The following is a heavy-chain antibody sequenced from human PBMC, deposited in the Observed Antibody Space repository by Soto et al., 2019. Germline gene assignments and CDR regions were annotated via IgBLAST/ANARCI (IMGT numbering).Heavy chain of an antibody. J-gene: IGHJ4*02. CDR2: ISSSSSYI. V-gene: IGHV3-21*01. D-gene: IGHD6-6*01. CDR1: GFTFSSYS. CDR3: ARAGEYSSSSFDY. Sequence: GGSLRLSCAASGFTFSSYSMNWVRQAPGKGLEWVSSISSSSSYIYYADSVKGRFTISRDNAKNSPYLQMNSLRAEDTAVYYCARAGEYSSSSFDYWGQGTLVTVSS.